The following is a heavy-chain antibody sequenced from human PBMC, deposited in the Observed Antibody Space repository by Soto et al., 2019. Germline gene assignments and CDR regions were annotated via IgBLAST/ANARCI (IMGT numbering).Heavy chain of an antibody. CDR2: ISWNSGDA. J-gene: IGHJ4*02. Sequence: PGGFLRLSCAASGFTFDDYAMHWVRQAPGKGLEWVAGISWNSGDADYADSVKGRFTISRDNAKNSLYLQMNSLRAEDTALYYCGKVKKGSCGPGTYRACYFEYCGQGTLVTVSS. CDR3: GKVKKGSCGPGTYRACYFEY. V-gene: IGHV3-9*01. D-gene: IGHD3-10*01. CDR1: GFTFDDYA.